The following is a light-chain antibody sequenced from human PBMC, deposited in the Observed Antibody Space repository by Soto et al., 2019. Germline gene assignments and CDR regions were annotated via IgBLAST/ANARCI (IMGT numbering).Light chain of an antibody. CDR1: SSDVGGYNH. V-gene: IGLV2-14*01. Sequence: QSALTQPASVSGSPGQSITISCTGTSSDVGGYNHVSWYQQQPGKAPKLIIYEVTDRPSGVSNRFSGSKSGNMASLTISGLQAEDESDYYCSSYTNKKTWVFGGGTKVTVL. CDR2: EVT. CDR3: SSYTNKKTWV. J-gene: IGLJ3*02.